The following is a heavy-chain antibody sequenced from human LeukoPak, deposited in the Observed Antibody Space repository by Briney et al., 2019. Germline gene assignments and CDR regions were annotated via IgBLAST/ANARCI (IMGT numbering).Heavy chain of an antibody. Sequence: PGGSLRLSCAASGFTFSSYAMSWVRQAPGKGLEWVSAISGSGGSTYYADSVKGRFTISRDNSKNTLYLQMNSLRAEDTAVYYCAKGSSMVRGVSRYQFDYWGQGTLVTVSS. J-gene: IGHJ4*02. CDR3: AKGSSMVRGVSRYQFDY. CDR2: ISGSGGST. V-gene: IGHV3-23*01. D-gene: IGHD3-10*01. CDR1: GFTFSSYA.